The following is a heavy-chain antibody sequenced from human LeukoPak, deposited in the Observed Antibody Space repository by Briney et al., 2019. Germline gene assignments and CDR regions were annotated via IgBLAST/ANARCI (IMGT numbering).Heavy chain of an antibody. CDR1: GFTFSSYA. J-gene: IGHJ5*02. CDR3: AKDAYYDFWSGSPGFDP. Sequence: PGGSLRLSCAASGFTFSSYAMSWVRQAPGKGLEWVSSISGSGGSTKYADSVEGRFTISRDISKNTLFLQMNSLRAEDTAVYYCAKDAYYDFWSGSPGFDPWGQGTLVTVSS. V-gene: IGHV3-23*01. D-gene: IGHD3-3*01. CDR2: ISGSGGST.